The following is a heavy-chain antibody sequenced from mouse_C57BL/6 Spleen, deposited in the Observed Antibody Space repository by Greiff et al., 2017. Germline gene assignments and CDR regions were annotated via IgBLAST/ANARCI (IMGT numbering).Heavy chain of an antibody. CDR1: GFPLTSYG. D-gene: IGHD4-1*01. Sequence: VQLQESGPGLVQPSQCLSITCTASGFPLTSYGVHWVRQSPGKGLEWLGVIWGGGSTDYNAAFMARLSITKDNSKSQVYFKMNRLQADDTAIYYGAPRAGAGGAVDDWGQGTTVTVSS. J-gene: IGHJ4*01. CDR2: IWGGGST. CDR3: APRAGAGGAVDD. V-gene: IGHV2-5*01.